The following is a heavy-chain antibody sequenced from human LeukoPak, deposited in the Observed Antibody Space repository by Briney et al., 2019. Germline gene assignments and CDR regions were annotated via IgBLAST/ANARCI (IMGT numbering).Heavy chain of an antibody. V-gene: IGHV4-59*08. D-gene: IGHD3-16*01. CDR1: VGSISSYY. Sequence: SETLSLTCTVSVGSISSYYWSWIRQSPGKGLEWIGYIYYSGSTNYNPSLRSRVTISVDTSKNQFSLKLNSVTAADTAVYYCVRQKITTSDYWGQGTLVTVPS. CDR2: IYYSGST. CDR3: VRQKITTSDY. J-gene: IGHJ4*02.